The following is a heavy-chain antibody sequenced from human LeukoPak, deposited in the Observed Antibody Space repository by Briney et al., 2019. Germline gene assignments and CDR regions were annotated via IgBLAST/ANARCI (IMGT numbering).Heavy chain of an antibody. J-gene: IGHJ4*02. CDR2: ISAYNGNT. CDR1: GYTFTSYG. D-gene: IGHD3-9*01. Sequence: ASVKVSCKASGYTFTSYGISWVRQAPGQGLEWMGWISAYNGNTNYAQKLQGRVTMTTDTSTSTAYMELRSLRSDDTAVYYCAREMPYYDILTGYRYYFDYWAREPWSPSPQ. CDR3: AREMPYYDILTGYRYYFDY. V-gene: IGHV1-18*01.